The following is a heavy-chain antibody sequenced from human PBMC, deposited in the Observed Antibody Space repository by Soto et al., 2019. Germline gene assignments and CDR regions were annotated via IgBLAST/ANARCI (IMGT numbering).Heavy chain of an antibody. J-gene: IGHJ4*02. V-gene: IGHV3-21*01. D-gene: IGHD3-3*01. CDR2: ISSSSSYI. Sequence: GGSLRLSCAASGFTFSSYSMNWVRQAPGSGLEWVSSISSSSSYIYYADSVKGRFTISRDNAKNSLYLQMNSLRAEDTAVYYCAREPRFLEWLSREFDYWGQGTLVTVSS. CDR1: GFTFSSYS. CDR3: AREPRFLEWLSREFDY.